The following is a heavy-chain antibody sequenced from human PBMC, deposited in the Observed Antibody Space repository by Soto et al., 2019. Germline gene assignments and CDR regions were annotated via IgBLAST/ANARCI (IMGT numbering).Heavy chain of an antibody. CDR3: AREKYCSSTSCLYYMDV. V-gene: IGHV3-33*01. D-gene: IGHD2-2*01. J-gene: IGHJ6*03. Sequence: GGSLRLSCAASGFTFSSYGMHWVRQAPGKGLEWVAVIWYDGSNKYYADSVKGRFTISRDNSKNTLYLQMNSLRAEDTAVYYCAREKYCSSTSCLYYMDVWGKGTTVTVSS. CDR1: GFTFSSYG. CDR2: IWYDGSNK.